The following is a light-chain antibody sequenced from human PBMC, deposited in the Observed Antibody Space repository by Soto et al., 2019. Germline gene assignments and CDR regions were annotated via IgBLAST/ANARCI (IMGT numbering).Light chain of an antibody. CDR1: QSVSTC. Sequence: DIQLTQSPSTLSASVGDRVTITCRARQSVSTCLAWYQQKPGKAPKFLIHKASTLENGVPSRFNARGSGTVFAITFGSLEPDDSATDYCYQYHDYPVTFGGRTKVQI. CDR2: KAS. J-gene: IGKJ4*01. V-gene: IGKV1-5*03. CDR3: YQYHDYPVT.